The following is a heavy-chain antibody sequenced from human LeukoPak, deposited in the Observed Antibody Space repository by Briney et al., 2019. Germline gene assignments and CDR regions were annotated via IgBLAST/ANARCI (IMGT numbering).Heavy chain of an antibody. J-gene: IGHJ3*02. CDR1: GFTFDDYA. D-gene: IGHD4-17*01. CDR3: AKAYGAYFLGDAFDI. V-gene: IGHV3-9*01. Sequence: PGRSLRLSCAASGFTFDDYAMHWVRQAPGKGLEWVSGISWNSGSIGYADSVKGRFTISRDNAKNSLYLQMNSLRAEDTALYYCAKAYGAYFLGDAFDIWGQGTMVTVSS. CDR2: ISWNSGSI.